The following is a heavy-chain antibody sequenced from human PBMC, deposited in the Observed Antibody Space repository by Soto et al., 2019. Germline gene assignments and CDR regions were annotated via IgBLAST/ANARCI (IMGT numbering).Heavy chain of an antibody. CDR1: GGTFSSYA. CDR3: ARDSWAVVTPVNYYYGMHV. V-gene: IGHV1-69*01. D-gene: IGHD2-21*02. Sequence: QVQLVQSGAEVKKPGSSVKVSCKASGGTFSSYAISWVRQAPGQGLEWMGGIIPIFGTANYAQKLQGRVTITEDESTITAYMGASSLRTDDTAVYYCARDSWAVVTPVNYYYGMHVWGQGTTITVSS. J-gene: IGHJ6*02. CDR2: IIPIFGTA.